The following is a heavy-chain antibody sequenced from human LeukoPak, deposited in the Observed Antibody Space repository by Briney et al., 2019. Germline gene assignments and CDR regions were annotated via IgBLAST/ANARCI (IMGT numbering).Heavy chain of an antibody. Sequence: PGGSLRLSCAASGFTFSSFWMHWVRQAPGKGLVWASRISAGGSSTIYADPVKGRFTISRDNAENTVYLQMNSLRVEDTAVYYCARYGYDSGRGFDPWGQGILVTVST. J-gene: IGHJ5*02. V-gene: IGHV3-74*01. CDR1: GFTFSSFW. CDR3: ARYGYDSGRGFDP. D-gene: IGHD3-10*01. CDR2: ISAGGSST.